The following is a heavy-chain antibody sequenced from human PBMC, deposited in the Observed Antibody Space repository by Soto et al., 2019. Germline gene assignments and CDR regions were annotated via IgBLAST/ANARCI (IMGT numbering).Heavy chain of an antibody. J-gene: IGHJ4*02. Sequence: SETLSLTCTVSGASISSGDSYWGWIRQPPGRALEWIGYVHYRGDTQYNPSLKSRVSISPDTSKNQFSLKLSSVTAADTAVYYCARGAVRWAEYYFDYWGQGTLVTVSS. D-gene: IGHD1-26*01. CDR2: VHYRGDT. V-gene: IGHV4-30-4*01. CDR1: GASISSGDSY. CDR3: ARGAVRWAEYYFDY.